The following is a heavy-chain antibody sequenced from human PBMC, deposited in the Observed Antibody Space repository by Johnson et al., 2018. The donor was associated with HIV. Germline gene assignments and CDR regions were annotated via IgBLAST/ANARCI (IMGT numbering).Heavy chain of an antibody. D-gene: IGHD2-8*02. CDR3: ARGPGGFGAFDI. CDR1: GFTFSSYA. J-gene: IGHJ3*02. V-gene: IGHV3-30-3*01. CDR2: MSYDGSNK. Sequence: QVQLVESGGGVVQPGGSLILSCAASGFTFSSYAMHWVRQAPGKGLEWVAIMSYDGSNKYSADSVKGRFTISRDNSKNTLYLQMNSLRAEDTAVYYCARGPGGFGAFDIWGQGTMVTVSS.